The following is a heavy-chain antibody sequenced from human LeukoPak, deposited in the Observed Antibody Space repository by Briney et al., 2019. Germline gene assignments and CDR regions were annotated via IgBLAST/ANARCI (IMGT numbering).Heavy chain of an antibody. Sequence: GGALRLSCAASGFTFSSYAMSWVCQAPGKGLEWVSAISGSGGSTYYADSVKGRFTISRDNSKKTLYLQMNSLRAEDTAVYYCAKDGPLYSSSWPDDAFDIWGQGTMVTVSS. V-gene: IGHV3-23*01. CDR1: GFTFSSYA. CDR2: ISGSGGST. CDR3: AKDGPLYSSSWPDDAFDI. D-gene: IGHD6-13*01. J-gene: IGHJ3*02.